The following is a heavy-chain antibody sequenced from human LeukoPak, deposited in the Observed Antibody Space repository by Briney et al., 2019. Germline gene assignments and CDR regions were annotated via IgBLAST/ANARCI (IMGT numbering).Heavy chain of an antibody. Sequence: PSETLSLTCTVSGGSIRSHYWSWTRQPPGKGLEWIGYIYYSGSTNYNPSLKSRVTISLDTSKSQFSLKLSSVTAADTAVYYCAREGTDQYYYYYMDVWGKGTTVTVSS. J-gene: IGHJ6*03. CDR2: IYYSGST. CDR1: GGSIRSHY. V-gene: IGHV4-59*11. D-gene: IGHD3-10*01. CDR3: AREGTDQYYYYYMDV.